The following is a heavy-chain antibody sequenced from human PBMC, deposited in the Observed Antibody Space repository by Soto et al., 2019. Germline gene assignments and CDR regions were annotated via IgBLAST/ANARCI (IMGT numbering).Heavy chain of an antibody. CDR3: ASATSVDAY. CDR1: GFAFRGYG. J-gene: IGHJ4*02. D-gene: IGHD5-12*01. Sequence: EVQLVESGGDVVQPGGSLRLSCAASGFAFRGYGMRWVRQAPGKGLEGVANIKQDGSEKYYVDSVKGRFTISRDNAKNSLYLQMHRLRFEDTAVYYCASATSVDAYWGQGNLVNVS. CDR2: IKQDGSEK. V-gene: IGHV3-7*01.